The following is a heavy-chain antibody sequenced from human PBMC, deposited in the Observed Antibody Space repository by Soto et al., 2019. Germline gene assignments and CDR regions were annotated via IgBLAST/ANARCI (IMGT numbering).Heavy chain of an antibody. J-gene: IGHJ4*02. D-gene: IGHD6-13*01. Sequence: EVQLLESGGGLVQPGGSLRLSCAASGFTFSSYAMSWVRQAPGKGLEWVSAISGSGGSTYYADSVKGRFTISRDNSKNTLYLQMNSLRAEDTAVYYCASHGSSWYKYPTNFDYWGQGTLVTVSS. V-gene: IGHV3-23*01. CDR2: ISGSGGST. CDR3: ASHGSSWYKYPTNFDY. CDR1: GFTFSSYA.